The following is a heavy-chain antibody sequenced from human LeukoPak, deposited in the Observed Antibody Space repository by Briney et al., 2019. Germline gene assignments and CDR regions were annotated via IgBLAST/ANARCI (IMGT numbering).Heavy chain of an antibody. CDR1: GGSISSYY. J-gene: IGHJ4*02. V-gene: IGHV4-59*01. Sequence: PSETLSLTCTVSGGSISSYYWSWIRQPPGKGLEWIGYIYYSGSTNYKPSLKSRVTISVDTSKNQFSLKLSSVTAADTAVYYCASGYSYGPPGVFDYWGQGTLVTVFS. CDR2: IYYSGST. CDR3: ASGYSYGPPGVFDY. D-gene: IGHD5-18*01.